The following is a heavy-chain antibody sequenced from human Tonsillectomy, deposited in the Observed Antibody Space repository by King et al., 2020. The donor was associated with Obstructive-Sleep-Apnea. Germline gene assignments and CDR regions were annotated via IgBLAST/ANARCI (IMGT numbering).Heavy chain of an antibody. Sequence: VQLVESGGGVVQPGRSLRLSCAASGFTFSSYGMHWVRQAPGKGLEWVAFIRYDGSNKYYADSVKGRFTISRDNSKNTLYLQMNSLRAEDTAVYYCAKDSSWYCSGGSCYSDYWGQGTLVTVSS. J-gene: IGHJ4*02. CDR3: AKDSSWYCSGGSCYSDY. CDR1: GFTFSSYG. V-gene: IGHV3-30*02. CDR2: IRYDGSNK. D-gene: IGHD2-15*01.